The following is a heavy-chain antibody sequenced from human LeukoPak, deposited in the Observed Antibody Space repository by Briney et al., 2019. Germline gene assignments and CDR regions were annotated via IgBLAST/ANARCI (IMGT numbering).Heavy chain of an antibody. CDR3: ARDPSAGSES. CDR2: IKPDGSEK. V-gene: IGHV3-7*01. D-gene: IGHD6-25*01. J-gene: IGHJ4*02. CDR1: GFTFNTYS. Sequence: GGSLRLSCAASGFTFNTYSMSWVRQAPGKGLEWVANIKPDGSEKNYVDSVKGRFTISRDNAKRSLYLQMNSLRVEDTAVYYCARDPSAGSESWGQGTLVTVSS.